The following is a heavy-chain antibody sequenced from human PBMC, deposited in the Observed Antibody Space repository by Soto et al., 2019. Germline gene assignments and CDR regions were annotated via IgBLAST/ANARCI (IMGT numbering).Heavy chain of an antibody. CDR1: GSTFSSYD. J-gene: IGHJ3*02. CDR3: VRVPSHGAFDI. Sequence: QVQLVESGGDVVQPGRSLRLSCAAPGSTFSSYDIHWVRQAPGKGLEWVAHISPDGSNAYYADSVKGRFTISRDNARNTVYLQVNSLRPDDTAVYHCVRVPSHGAFDIWGQGTLVTVSS. CDR2: ISPDGSNA. V-gene: IGHV3-30-3*01.